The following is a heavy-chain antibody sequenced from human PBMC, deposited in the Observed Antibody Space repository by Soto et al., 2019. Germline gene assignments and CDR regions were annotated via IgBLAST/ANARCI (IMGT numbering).Heavy chain of an antibody. J-gene: IGHJ6*02. CDR3: ARRLRSTLYYYYCMDV. D-gene: IGHD3-3*01. Sequence: SVKVSCKAAAGTYSSYAISWVRQAPGRVREWMGGIIPIIGTANYAQKFQGRVTITADESTSTAYMELSSRIPEDTAVYYCARRLRSTLYYYYCMDVWGQGTTVTVSS. CDR1: AGTYSSYA. V-gene: IGHV1-69*13. CDR2: IIPIIGTA.